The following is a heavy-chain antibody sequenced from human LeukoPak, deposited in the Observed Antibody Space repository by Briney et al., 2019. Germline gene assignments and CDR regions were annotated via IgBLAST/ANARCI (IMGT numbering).Heavy chain of an antibody. V-gene: IGHV3-48*04. CDR2: ISRSSSTI. D-gene: IGHD3-16*02. J-gene: IGHJ4*02. Sequence: GGSLRLSCAASGFTFSSYSMNWVRQAPGKGLEWVSYISRSSSTIYYADSVKGRFTISRDNAKNSLYLQMNSLRAEDTAVYYCARENTYYDYVWGSYRYKGDWGQGTLVTVSS. CDR1: GFTFSSYS. CDR3: ARENTYYDYVWGSYRYKGD.